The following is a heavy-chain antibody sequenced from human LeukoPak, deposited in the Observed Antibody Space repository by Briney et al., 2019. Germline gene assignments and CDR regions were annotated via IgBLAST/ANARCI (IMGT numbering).Heavy chain of an antibody. CDR2: IYTSGST. J-gene: IGHJ6*03. CDR3: AGGYSYGVAKDSAHYYYYMDV. V-gene: IGHV4-61*02. Sequence: SETLSLTCTVSGGSISSGSYYWSCIRQPAGKGLEWIGRIYTSGSTNYNPSLKSRVTISVDTSKTQFSLRLSSVNAADTAVYYCAGGYSYGVAKDSAHYYYYMDVWGKGTTVTVSS. D-gene: IGHD5-18*01. CDR1: GGSISSGSYY.